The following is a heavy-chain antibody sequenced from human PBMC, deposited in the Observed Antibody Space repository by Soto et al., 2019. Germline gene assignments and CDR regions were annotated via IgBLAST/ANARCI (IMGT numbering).Heavy chain of an antibody. J-gene: IGHJ1*01. CDR3: ARADYYGSGTIFFHH. CDR2: MNPNSGNT. CDR1: GYTFTSYD. Sequence: ASVKTSCKASGYTFTSYDINWVRQATGQGLEWMGWMNPNSGNTGYAQKFQGRVTMTRNTSKNHFSLKLTSVTAADTAVYYCARADYYGSGTIFFHHWGQGTLVTVSS. V-gene: IGHV1-8*01. D-gene: IGHD3-10*01.